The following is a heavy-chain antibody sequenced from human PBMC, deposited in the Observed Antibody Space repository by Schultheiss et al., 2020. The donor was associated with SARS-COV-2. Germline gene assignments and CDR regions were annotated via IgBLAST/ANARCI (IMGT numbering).Heavy chain of an antibody. D-gene: IGHD6-19*01. V-gene: IGHV1-2*02. CDR3: ARRPLTSAWPFQH. CDR2: IKPNSGGT. CDR1: GYSFTDYY. J-gene: IGHJ1*01. Sequence: ASVKVSCKATGYSFTDYYIHWVRQAPGQGPEWMGWIKPNSGGTNYAQKLQGRVTMTRDTSISTAYMELSRLRSDDTAVYYCARRPLTSAWPFQHWGQGTLVTVSS.